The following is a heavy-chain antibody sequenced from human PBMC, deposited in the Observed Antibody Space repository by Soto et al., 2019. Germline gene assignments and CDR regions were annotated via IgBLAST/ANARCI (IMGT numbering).Heavy chain of an antibody. Sequence: PWGSLRLSCAASGFTFSSYAMSWVRQAPGKGLEWVSAISGSGGSTYYADSVKGRFTISRDNSKNTLYLQMNSLRAEDTAVYYCAKDLERYCSGGSCYLDYFDYWGQGTLVTVSS. V-gene: IGHV3-23*01. D-gene: IGHD2-15*01. CDR1: GFTFSSYA. J-gene: IGHJ4*02. CDR3: AKDLERYCSGGSCYLDYFDY. CDR2: ISGSGGST.